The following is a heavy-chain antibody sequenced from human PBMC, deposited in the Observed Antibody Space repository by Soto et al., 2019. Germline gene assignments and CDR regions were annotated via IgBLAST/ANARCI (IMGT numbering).Heavy chain of an antibody. Sequence: QITLKESGPTLVKPTQTLTLTCTFSGFSLSTSEVGVGWIRQPPGKALQWLALIYWDDDKRYSPSLKSRLTITKDTSKNQVVLTMTNMDPVDTATYYCAHAPGIAVTTNWFDPWGQGILVTDSS. CDR1: GFSLSTSEVG. CDR2: IYWDDDK. V-gene: IGHV2-5*02. CDR3: AHAPGIAVTTNWFDP. J-gene: IGHJ5*02. D-gene: IGHD6-19*01.